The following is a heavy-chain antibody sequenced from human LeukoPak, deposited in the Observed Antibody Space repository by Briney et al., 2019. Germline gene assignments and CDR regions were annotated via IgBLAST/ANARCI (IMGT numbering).Heavy chain of an antibody. Sequence: PSETLSLTCTVSGGSISSYYWSWIRQPPGKGLEWIGYIYYSGSTNYNPSLKSRVTISVDTSKNQFSLKLSSVTAADTAVYYWAGRCGYYTPTYFDYWGQGTLVTVSS. CDR2: IYYSGST. V-gene: IGHV4-59*01. CDR1: GGSISSYY. CDR3: AGRCGYYTPTYFDY. J-gene: IGHJ4*02. D-gene: IGHD3-3*01.